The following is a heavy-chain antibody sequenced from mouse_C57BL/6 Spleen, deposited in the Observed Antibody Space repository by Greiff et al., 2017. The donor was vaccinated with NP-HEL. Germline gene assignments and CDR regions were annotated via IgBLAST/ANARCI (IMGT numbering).Heavy chain of an antibody. V-gene: IGHV14-4*01. Sequence: EVQLQQSGAELVRPGASVKLSCTASGFNIKDDYMHWVKQRPEQGLEWIGWIDPENGDTEYASKFQGKATITADTSSNTAYLQLSSLTSEDTAVYYCTPFRGDYWGQGTTLTVSS. CDR3: TPFRGDY. J-gene: IGHJ2*01. CDR1: GFNIKDDY. CDR2: IDPENGDT.